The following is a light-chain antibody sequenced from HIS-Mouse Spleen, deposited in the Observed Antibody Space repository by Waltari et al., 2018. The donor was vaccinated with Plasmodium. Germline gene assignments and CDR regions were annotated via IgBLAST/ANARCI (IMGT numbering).Light chain of an antibody. J-gene: IGLJ2*01. Sequence: QSALTQPASVSGSPGQSITISSPGTSSDVGSYNLVSWYQQPPGKAPKLMIYEASKRPSGVSNRFSGSKSGNTASLTISGLQAEDEADYYCCSYAGSSTFVVFGGGTKLTVL. CDR1: SSDVGSYNL. CDR3: CSYAGSSTFVV. CDR2: EAS. V-gene: IGLV2-23*02.